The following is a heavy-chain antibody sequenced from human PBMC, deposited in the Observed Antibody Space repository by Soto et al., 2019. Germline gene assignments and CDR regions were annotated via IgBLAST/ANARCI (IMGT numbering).Heavy chain of an antibody. V-gene: IGHV1-18*01. CDR3: ARVPGGNAHNSFDY. D-gene: IGHD2-15*01. Sequence: QVQMVQSGAEVKKPGASVKVSCKASGYSLNSYGFSWVRQAPGQGLEWMGWISAYNGNTDYAQKLQGRVTMTTDTSTSTADMELRSLRSDDTAVYYCARVPGGNAHNSFDYWGQGTLVTVSS. J-gene: IGHJ4*02. CDR2: ISAYNGNT. CDR1: GYSLNSYG.